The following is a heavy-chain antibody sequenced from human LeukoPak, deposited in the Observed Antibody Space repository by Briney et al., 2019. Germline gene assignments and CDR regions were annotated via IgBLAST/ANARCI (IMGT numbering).Heavy chain of an antibody. V-gene: IGHV3-23*01. D-gene: IGHD3-9*01. CDR2: ISGSGGST. Sequence: GGTLRLSCAASGFTFSSYGMSWVRQAPGKGLEWVSAISGSGGSTYYADSVKGRLTISRDNSKNTLYLQMNSLRAEDTAVYYCAKGLRYFDWLLFPFDYWGQGTLVTVSS. CDR1: GFTFSSYG. J-gene: IGHJ4*02. CDR3: AKGLRYFDWLLFPFDY.